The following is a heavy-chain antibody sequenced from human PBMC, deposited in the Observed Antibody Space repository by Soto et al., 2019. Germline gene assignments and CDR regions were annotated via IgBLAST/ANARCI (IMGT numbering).Heavy chain of an antibody. CDR1: GFTFTNYW. CDR2: INSDGSST. CDR3: ASSARGIYGDYI. D-gene: IGHD4-17*01. Sequence: EVQLVESGGGLVQPGGSLRLSCAASGFTFTNYWMHWVRQAPGKGLVWVSRINSDGSSTNYADSVKGRFSISRDNAKNTVYLQKNSLRAEDTAVYYCASSARGIYGDYIWGQGTLVTVSS. J-gene: IGHJ4*02. V-gene: IGHV3-74*01.